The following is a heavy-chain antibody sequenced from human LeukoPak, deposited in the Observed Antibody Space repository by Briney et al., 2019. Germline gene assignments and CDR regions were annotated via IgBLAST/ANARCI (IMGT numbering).Heavy chain of an antibody. Sequence: SETPSLTCAVYGGSFSGYYWSWIRQPPGKGLEWIGEINHSGSTNYNPSLKSRVTISVDTSKNQFSLKLSSVTAADTAVYYCARLYYYDSSGYYGWFDPWGQGTLVTVSS. J-gene: IGHJ5*02. CDR3: ARLYYYDSSGYYGWFDP. CDR1: GGSFSGYY. CDR2: INHSGST. D-gene: IGHD3-22*01. V-gene: IGHV4-34*01.